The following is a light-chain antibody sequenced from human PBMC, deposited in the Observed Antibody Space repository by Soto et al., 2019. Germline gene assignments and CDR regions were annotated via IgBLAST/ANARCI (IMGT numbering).Light chain of an antibody. CDR3: LAWDDSLNGKL. V-gene: IGLV1-44*01. Sequence: QSVLTQRASVSGSPGQSITISCSGSSSNIESNTVYWYQQLPGMAPRLLIHTNDRRPSGVPDRFSGSKSGTSASLAISGLQSEDEADYYCLAWDDSLNGKLFGTGTKVTVL. CDR2: TND. CDR1: SSNIESNT. J-gene: IGLJ1*01.